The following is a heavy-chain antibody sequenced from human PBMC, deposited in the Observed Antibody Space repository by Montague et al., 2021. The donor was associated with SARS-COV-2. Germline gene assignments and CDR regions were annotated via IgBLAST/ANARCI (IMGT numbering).Heavy chain of an antibody. CDR1: GTSIRSGGYY. Sequence: TLSLTCTVSGTSIRSGGYYWTWTRQHPGKGLEWIGYIFHTGRAXYNPSLETRVNISVDTSNNLFSLRLSSVTAADTAMYFCARVRLFYYLDYWGQGTLVTVSS. D-gene: IGHD2/OR15-2a*01. CDR2: IFHTGRA. V-gene: IGHV4-31*03. J-gene: IGHJ4*02. CDR3: ARVRLFYYLDY.